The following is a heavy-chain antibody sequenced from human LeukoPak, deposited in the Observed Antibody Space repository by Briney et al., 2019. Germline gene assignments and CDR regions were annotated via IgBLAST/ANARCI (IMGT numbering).Heavy chain of an antibody. CDR3: AKVPWGSAGFGDY. Sequence: GGSLRLSCAASGFTFSSYAMSWVRQAPGKGLEWVSAISGSGGSTYYADSVKGRFTISRGNSKNTPYLQMNSLRAEDTAVYYCAKVPWGSAGFGDYWGQGTLVTVSS. CDR2: ISGSGGST. D-gene: IGHD3-16*01. J-gene: IGHJ4*02. CDR1: GFTFSSYA. V-gene: IGHV3-23*01.